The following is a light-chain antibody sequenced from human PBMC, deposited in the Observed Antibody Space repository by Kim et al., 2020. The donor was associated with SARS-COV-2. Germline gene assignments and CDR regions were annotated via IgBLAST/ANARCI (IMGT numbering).Light chain of an antibody. V-gene: IGKV3-15*01. J-gene: IGKJ4*01. Sequence: EIVMTQSPVTLSVFPGERATLSCRASQSVSSDLAWYQQKPGQAPMLLIYDASTRATGFPARFSGSGYGTEFTLTINSLQSEDFAVYYCHQYNDWPLTFGGGTKVDIK. CDR3: HQYNDWPLT. CDR1: QSVSSD. CDR2: DAS.